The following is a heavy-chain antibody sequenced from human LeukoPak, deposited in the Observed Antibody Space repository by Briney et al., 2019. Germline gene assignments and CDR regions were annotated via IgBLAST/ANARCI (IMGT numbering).Heavy chain of an antibody. CDR3: ARVPPRGYYDSSGYWYYFDY. CDR2: IIPIFGTA. D-gene: IGHD3-22*01. J-gene: IGHJ4*02. Sequence: ASVKVSCKASGGTFSSYAISWVRQAPGQGLEWMGGIIPIFGTANYAQKFQGRVTITTDESTSTAYMELSSLRSEDTAVYYCARVPPRGYYDSSGYWYYFDYWGQGTLVTVSS. V-gene: IGHV1-69*05. CDR1: GGTFSSYA.